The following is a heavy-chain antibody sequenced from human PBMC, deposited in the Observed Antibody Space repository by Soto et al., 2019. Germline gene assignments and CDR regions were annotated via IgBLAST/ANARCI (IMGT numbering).Heavy chain of an antibody. CDR1: GFTFSDYY. D-gene: IGHD2-2*03. CDR2: ISSSSSYT. CDR3: ARDPLDIVVVPAEEGDNWFDP. V-gene: IGHV3-11*06. Sequence: PGGSLRLSCAASGFTFSDYYMSWIRQAPGKGLEWVSYISSSSSYTNYADSVKGRFTISRDNAKNSLYLQMNSLRAEDTAVYYCARDPLDIVVVPAEEGDNWFDPWGQGTLVTVSS. J-gene: IGHJ5*02.